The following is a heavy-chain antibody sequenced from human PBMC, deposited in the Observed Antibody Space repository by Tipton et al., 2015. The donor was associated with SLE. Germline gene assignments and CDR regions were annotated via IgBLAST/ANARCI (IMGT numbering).Heavy chain of an antibody. CDR3: AGSRFCSGGSCYSDY. V-gene: IGHV3-7*01. D-gene: IGHD2-15*01. J-gene: IGHJ4*02. CDR1: GFTFGSYW. Sequence: SLRLSCVASGFTFGSYWMSWVRQAPGKGLEWVANKKQDGSETNYVDSVKGRFTISRDNAKNSLYLQMNSLRAEDTAVYYCAGSRFCSGGSCYSDYWGQGTLVTVSS. CDR2: KKQDGSET.